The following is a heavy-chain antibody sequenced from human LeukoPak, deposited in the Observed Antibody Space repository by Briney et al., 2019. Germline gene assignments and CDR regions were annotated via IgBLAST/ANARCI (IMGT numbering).Heavy chain of an antibody. CDR3: AREGLEWLSQYYYGMDV. CDR2: INHSGST. Sequence: SETLSLTCAVYGGSFSGYYWSWIRQPPGKGLEWIGEINHSGSTNYNPSLKSRVTISVDKSKNQFSLKLSSVTAADTAVYYCAREGLEWLSQYYYGMDVWGQGTTVTVSS. J-gene: IGHJ6*02. CDR1: GGSFSGYY. V-gene: IGHV4-34*01. D-gene: IGHD3-3*01.